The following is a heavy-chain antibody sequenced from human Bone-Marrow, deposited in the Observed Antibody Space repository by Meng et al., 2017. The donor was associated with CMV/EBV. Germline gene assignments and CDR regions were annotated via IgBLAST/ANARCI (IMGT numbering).Heavy chain of an antibody. J-gene: IGHJ4*01. V-gene: IGHV4-34*01. CDR3: ARGRKVDF. Sequence: GSLRLSCAVYGGSFNGYYWSWIRQPPGKGLEWIGEINYDGSTNYSPSLKSRVTISIDPSKNQFSLKLSSVSAADTAVYYCARGRKVDFWGHGTLVPVSS. CDR2: INYDGST. CDR1: GGSFNGYY.